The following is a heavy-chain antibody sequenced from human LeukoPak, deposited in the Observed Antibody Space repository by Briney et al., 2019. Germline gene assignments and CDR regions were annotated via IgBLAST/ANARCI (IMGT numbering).Heavy chain of an antibody. CDR3: ATWVFGEFPNYYGMDV. J-gene: IGHJ6*02. CDR1: GYTLTELS. CDR2: FDPEDGET. D-gene: IGHD3-10*01. V-gene: IGHV1-24*01. Sequence: ASVKVSCKVSGYTLTELSMHWVRQAPGKGLEWMGGFDPEDGETIYAQKSQGRVTMTEDTSTDTAYMELSSLRSEDTAVYYCATWVFGEFPNYYGMDVWGQGTTVTVSS.